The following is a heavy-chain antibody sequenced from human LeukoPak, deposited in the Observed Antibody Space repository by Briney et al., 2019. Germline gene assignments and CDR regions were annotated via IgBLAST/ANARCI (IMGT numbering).Heavy chain of an antibody. CDR1: GFTFSSYS. V-gene: IGHV3-48*01. Sequence: PGGSLRLSCAASGFTFSSYSMNWVRQAPGKGLEWVSYISSSSSTIYYADSMKGRFTISRDNDKNSLYLQMNSLRAEDTAVYYCARPVYTYGYNYFDYWGQGTLVTVSS. J-gene: IGHJ4*02. D-gene: IGHD5-18*01. CDR3: ARPVYTYGYNYFDY. CDR2: ISSSSSTI.